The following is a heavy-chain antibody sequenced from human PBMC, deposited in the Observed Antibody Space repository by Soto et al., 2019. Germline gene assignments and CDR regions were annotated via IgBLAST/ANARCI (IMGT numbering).Heavy chain of an antibody. D-gene: IGHD3-10*01. CDR1: GDTFKNCV. V-gene: IGHV1-69*01. Sequence: QVQVVQSGVEVRRPGSSVKVSCKASGDTFKNCVISWVRQGPGQGLEWMGGIIPLFGTTDFAQRFQGRLTITTDESTTTAYMELSRLRSEDTATYYGAAELGFGKLSVVWGQGTTVIVSS. CDR2: IIPLFGTT. CDR3: AAELGFGKLSVV. J-gene: IGHJ6*02.